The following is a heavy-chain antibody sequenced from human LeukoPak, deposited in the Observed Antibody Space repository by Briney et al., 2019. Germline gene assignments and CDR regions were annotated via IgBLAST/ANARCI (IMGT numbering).Heavy chain of an antibody. Sequence: GASVKVSCKASGGTFSSYAISWVRQAPGQGLEWMGRIIPIFGTANYAQKFQGRVTITTDESTSTAYMELSSLRSEDTAVHYCASSRDGYNFDYWGQGTLVTVSS. D-gene: IGHD5-24*01. J-gene: IGHJ4*02. V-gene: IGHV1-69*05. CDR3: ASSRDGYNFDY. CDR2: IIPIFGTA. CDR1: GGTFSSYA.